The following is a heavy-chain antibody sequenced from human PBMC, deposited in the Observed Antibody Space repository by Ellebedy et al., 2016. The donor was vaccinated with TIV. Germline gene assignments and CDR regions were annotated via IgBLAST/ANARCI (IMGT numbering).Heavy chain of an antibody. CDR2: ISGSGGST. Sequence: GGSLRLXXAASGFTFSSYAMSWVRQAPGKRLEWVSAISGSGGSTYYADSVKGRFTISRDNSKNTLYLQMNSLRAEDTAVYYCAKETRVLTTDWFDPWGQGTLVTVSS. J-gene: IGHJ5*02. D-gene: IGHD3-9*01. V-gene: IGHV3-23*01. CDR3: AKETRVLTTDWFDP. CDR1: GFTFSSYA.